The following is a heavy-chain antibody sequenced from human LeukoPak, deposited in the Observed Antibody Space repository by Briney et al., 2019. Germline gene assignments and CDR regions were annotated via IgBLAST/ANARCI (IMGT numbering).Heavy chain of an antibody. Sequence: GGSLRLSCAASGFAFNEYSLHWVRQSSGKGLEWLALISENGINSHYADSVKGRFTISRDNSKNTLYPQMDLVRPDDTAIYYCARDLSGPDFRLYFDYWGQGTLVAVSS. CDR1: GFAFNEYS. D-gene: IGHD3-9*01. V-gene: IGHV3-30*03. CDR2: ISENGINS. J-gene: IGHJ4*02. CDR3: ARDLSGPDFRLYFDY.